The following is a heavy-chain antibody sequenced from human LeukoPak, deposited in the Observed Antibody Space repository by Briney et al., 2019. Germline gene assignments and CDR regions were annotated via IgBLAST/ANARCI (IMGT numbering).Heavy chain of an antibody. Sequence: ASVKVSCKASGYTFTSYGISWVRQAPGQGLEWMGWISAYNGNTNYAQKLQGRVSMTTRTSTSTAYMELRSLRSDDTAVYSCARVWLKSGSYPTGLDYWGQGTLVTVSS. V-gene: IGHV1-18*01. CDR2: ISAYNGNT. D-gene: IGHD1-26*01. CDR1: GYTFTSYG. CDR3: ARVWLKSGSYPTGLDY. J-gene: IGHJ4*02.